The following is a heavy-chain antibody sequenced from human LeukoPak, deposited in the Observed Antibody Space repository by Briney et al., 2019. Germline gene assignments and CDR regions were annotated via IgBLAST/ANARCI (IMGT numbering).Heavy chain of an antibody. CDR3: VSQQVAPP. CDR1: GFTFSHYW. Sequence: GGSLRLSCVASGFTFSHYWMRWVRQAPGKGLEWVANIKEDGSIEDYVDSVKGRFTVSRDNAKNSLYLEMNSLRVEDTAVYYCVSQQVAPPWGQGTLVIVSS. D-gene: IGHD5-12*01. V-gene: IGHV3-7*01. CDR2: IKEDGSIE. J-gene: IGHJ5*02.